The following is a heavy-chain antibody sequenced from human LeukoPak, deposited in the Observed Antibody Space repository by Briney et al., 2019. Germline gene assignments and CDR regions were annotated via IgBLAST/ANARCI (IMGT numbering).Heavy chain of an antibody. CDR1: GGSISSYY. J-gene: IGHJ3*02. D-gene: IGHD3-3*01. V-gene: IGHV4-59*01. CDR2: IYYSGST. CDR3: ARRIFGVPYDAFDI. Sequence: SETLSLTCTVSGGSISSYYWSWIRQPPGKGLEWIGYIYYSGSTNYNPSLKSRVTISVDTSKNQFSLKLSSVTAADTAVYYCARRIFGVPYDAFDIWGQGTMVSVSS.